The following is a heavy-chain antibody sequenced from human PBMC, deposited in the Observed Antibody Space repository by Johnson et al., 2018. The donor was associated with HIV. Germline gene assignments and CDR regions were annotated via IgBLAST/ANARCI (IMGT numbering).Heavy chain of an antibody. CDR1: GFTFINAW. V-gene: IGHV3-15*01. J-gene: IGHJ3*02. CDR3: TTEGDAFDI. Sequence: VQLVESGGGLVKPGGSLRLSCAASGFTFINAWMSWVRQAPGKGLEWVDRIKSKTDGGTTDYAAPVKGRFTISRDYSRNMLSLQMNSLKTEDTAVYYCTTEGDAFDIWGQGTMVTVSS. CDR2: IKSKTDGGTT.